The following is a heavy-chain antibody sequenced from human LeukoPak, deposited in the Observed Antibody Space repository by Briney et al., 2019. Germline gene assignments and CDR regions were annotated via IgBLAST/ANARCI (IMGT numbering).Heavy chain of an antibody. V-gene: IGHV3-66*04. Sequence: AGGSLRLSCAASGFSVRTNYMSWVRQAPGKGLEWVSVFYTGGSTYYADSVKGRFTISRDNAKKSLFLQMNSLRVEDTAIYYCARQSTPHGNFDYWGQGTLVTVSS. D-gene: IGHD5-24*01. CDR3: ARQSTPHGNFDY. CDR1: GFSVRTNY. J-gene: IGHJ4*02. CDR2: FYTGGST.